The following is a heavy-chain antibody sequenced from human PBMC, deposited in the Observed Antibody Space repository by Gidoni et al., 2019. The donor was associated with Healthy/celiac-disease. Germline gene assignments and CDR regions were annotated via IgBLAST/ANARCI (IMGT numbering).Heavy chain of an antibody. D-gene: IGHD5-18*01. V-gene: IGHV4-39*01. CDR3: ATASSHNWFDP. Sequence: QLQLQESGPGLVKPSETLSLTCTVSGGSISSSSYYWGWIRQPPGKGLEWIGSIYYSGSTYYNPSLKSRVTISVDTSKNQFSLKLSSVPAADTAVYYCATASSHNWFDPWGQGTLVTVSS. CDR1: GGSISSSSYY. CDR2: IYYSGST. J-gene: IGHJ5*02.